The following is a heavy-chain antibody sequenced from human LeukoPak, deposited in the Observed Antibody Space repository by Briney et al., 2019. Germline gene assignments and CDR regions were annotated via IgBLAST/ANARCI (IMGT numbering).Heavy chain of an antibody. Sequence: GGTLRLSCAASGFTFSSYAMSWVRQAPGKGLEWVSGFSVTDKTTYYADSVKGRFTISRDNSKNTLYLQMNSLIAEDTAVYYCAKSGYNRFDYWGQGTRVTVSS. CDR1: GFTFSSYA. CDR3: AKSGYNRFDY. CDR2: FSVTDKTT. V-gene: IGHV3-23*01. D-gene: IGHD5-24*01. J-gene: IGHJ4*02.